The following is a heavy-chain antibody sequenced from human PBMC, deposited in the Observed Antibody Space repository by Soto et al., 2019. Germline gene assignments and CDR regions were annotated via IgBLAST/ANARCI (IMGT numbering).Heavy chain of an antibody. CDR1: GGSISGYY. D-gene: IGHD3-10*01. J-gene: IGHJ4*02. CDR2: VYYTGST. V-gene: IGHV4-59*01. CDR3: ARGFYDARSYSAPFDS. Sequence: ETLSLTCTVSGGSISGYYWNWIRQASGKGPEWIGYVYYTGSTNYNPSLESRVTMSTDTSKNQVSLELRSMTAADSALYYCARGFYDARSYSAPFDSWGQGTQVTVSS.